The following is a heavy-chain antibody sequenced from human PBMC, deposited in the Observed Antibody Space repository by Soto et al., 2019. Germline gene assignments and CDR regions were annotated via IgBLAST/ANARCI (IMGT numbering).Heavy chain of an antibody. CDR2: ISAYNGNK. Sequence: QVQLVQSGAEVKKPGASVKVSCKASGYAFDNYGISWVRQAPGQGLEWMGWISAYNGNKNYAQKFQGRVTMTTDTFTNTGFMERRSLRSDDTDVYYVARIGRSNCYYGMDVWGQGTTVTVSS. D-gene: IGHD1-26*01. CDR3: ARIGRSNCYYGMDV. J-gene: IGHJ6*02. V-gene: IGHV1-18*01. CDR1: GYAFDNYG.